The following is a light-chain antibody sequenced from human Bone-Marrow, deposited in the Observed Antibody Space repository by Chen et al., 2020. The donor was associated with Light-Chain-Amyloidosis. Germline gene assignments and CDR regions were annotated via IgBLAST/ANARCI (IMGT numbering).Light chain of an antibody. CDR3: QVWDRCSDRPV. Sequence: SYVLTQQSSVSVAPGQTATIACGGNNIGSTSVHWYQQTPGQSPLLVVYDDSDRPSGIPERLSGSNSGNTATLTISRVEAGDDADYYCQVWDRCSDRPVFGGGTKLTVL. V-gene: IGLV3-21*02. CDR1: NIGSTS. CDR2: DDS. J-gene: IGLJ3*02.